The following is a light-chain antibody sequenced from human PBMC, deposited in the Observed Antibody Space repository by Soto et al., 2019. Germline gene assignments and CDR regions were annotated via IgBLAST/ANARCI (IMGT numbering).Light chain of an antibody. CDR3: SSYTSSSTYV. CDR2: DVS. V-gene: IGLV2-14*01. J-gene: IGLJ1*01. Sequence: QSVLTHPASVSGSPGQSLTITRTGRTSIIGSYNYVSWYLQHPGNAPKLIFYDVSYRPSGVSNRFFGSKSGTTASLTISALQAEDEADYYCSSYTSSSTYVFGTGTKVTVL. CDR1: TSIIGSYNY.